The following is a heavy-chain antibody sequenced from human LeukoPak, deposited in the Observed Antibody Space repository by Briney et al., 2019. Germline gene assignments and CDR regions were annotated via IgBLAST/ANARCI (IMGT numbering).Heavy chain of an antibody. V-gene: IGHV1-8*01. D-gene: IGHD3-10*01. CDR1: GYTFTSYD. J-gene: IGHJ5*02. CDR2: MNPNSGNT. CDR3: VRDGEGVAISVNYWFDP. Sequence: GASVKVSCKASGYTFTSYDINWVRQATGQGLEWMGWMNPNSGNTGYAQKFQGRVTMTRNTSISTAYMELRGLRSDDTAVYYCVRDGEGVAISVNYWFDPWGQGTLVTVSS.